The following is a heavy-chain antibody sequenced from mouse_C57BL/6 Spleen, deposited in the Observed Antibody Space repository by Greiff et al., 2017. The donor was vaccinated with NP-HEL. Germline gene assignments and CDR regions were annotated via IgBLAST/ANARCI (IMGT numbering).Heavy chain of an antibody. D-gene: IGHD4-1*01. CDR3: ARGDANWDRDYAMDY. J-gene: IGHJ4*01. CDR1: GYTFTSYW. V-gene: IGHV1-52*01. Sequence: VQLQQPGAELVRPGSSVKLSCKASGYTFTSYWMHWVKQRPIQGLEWIGNIDPSDSETHYNQKFKDKATLTVDKSSSTAYMQLSSLTSEDSAVYYCARGDANWDRDYAMDYWGQGTSVTVSS. CDR2: IDPSDSET.